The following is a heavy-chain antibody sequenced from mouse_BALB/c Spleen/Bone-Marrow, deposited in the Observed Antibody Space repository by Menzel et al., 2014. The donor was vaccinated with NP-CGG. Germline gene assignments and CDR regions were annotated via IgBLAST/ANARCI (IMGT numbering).Heavy chain of an antibody. J-gene: IGHJ3*01. D-gene: IGHD2-1*01. CDR3: AGGNYRFAY. CDR1: GFNIKDYY. CDR2: IDPENGNT. Sequence: VHVKQSGAELVRPGALVKLSCKASGFNIKDYYMHWVKQRPEQGLEWIGWIDPENGNTIYDPKFQGEASITADTSSNTAYLQLSSLTSEDTAVYYCAGGNYRFAYWGQGTLVTVSA. V-gene: IGHV14-1*02.